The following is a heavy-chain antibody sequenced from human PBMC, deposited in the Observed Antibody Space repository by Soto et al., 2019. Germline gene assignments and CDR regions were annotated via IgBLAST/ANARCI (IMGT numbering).Heavy chain of an antibody. Sequence: PGGSLRLSCAASGFTFSGYWMHWVRQTPGKGLVWVSRINDDGSHTDYADSVRGRFTMSRDNAKNTLYLQMNSLTGDDMAVYYCARGTQAAPGIDYWGQGTLVTVSS. D-gene: IGHD6-13*01. CDR3: ARGTQAAPGIDY. CDR1: GFTFSGYW. CDR2: INDDGSHT. V-gene: IGHV3-74*01. J-gene: IGHJ4*02.